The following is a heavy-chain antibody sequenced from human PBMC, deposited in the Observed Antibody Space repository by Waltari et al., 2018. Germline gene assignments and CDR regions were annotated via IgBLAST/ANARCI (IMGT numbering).Heavy chain of an antibody. CDR1: GLTFSTSW. Sequence: EVQLVESGGRWVPPGGSLRISCAVSGLTFSTSWMPWVRQAPGKGLVWVSRINKDGSSISYADSVEGRFTISRDNAKKTLYLQMNSLRAEDTGVYYCAREGPQLSDYMDVWGKGTTVNVSS. J-gene: IGHJ6*03. CDR3: AREGPQLSDYMDV. CDR2: INKDGSSI. V-gene: IGHV3-74*01. D-gene: IGHD2-15*01.